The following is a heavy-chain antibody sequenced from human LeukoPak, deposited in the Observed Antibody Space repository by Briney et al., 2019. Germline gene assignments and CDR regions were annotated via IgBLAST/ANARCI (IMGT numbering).Heavy chain of an antibody. J-gene: IGHJ3*02. Sequence: AASVKVSCKASGYTFTGYYMHWVRQAPGQGLEWIGWINPNSGGTNYAQKFQGRVTMTRDTSISTAYMELSRLRSDDTAVYYCARVVGLQAEDAFDIWGQGTMVTVSS. CDR2: INPNSGGT. V-gene: IGHV1-2*02. CDR3: ARVVGLQAEDAFDI. CDR1: GYTFTGYY. D-gene: IGHD3-16*02.